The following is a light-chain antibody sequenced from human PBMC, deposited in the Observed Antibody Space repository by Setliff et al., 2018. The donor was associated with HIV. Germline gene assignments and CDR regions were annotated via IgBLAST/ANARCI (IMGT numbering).Light chain of an antibody. CDR1: SSDVGGYDY. Sequence: QSALTQPASVSGSPGQSITISCTGTSSDVGGYDYVSWYQLHPGKTPKLMIFEVSNRPSGVSYRFSGSKSGNTASLTITGLRPEDEGDYFCCSCTSTSARVFGTGTKGTVL. V-gene: IGLV2-14*01. CDR2: EVS. J-gene: IGLJ1*01. CDR3: CSCTSTSARV.